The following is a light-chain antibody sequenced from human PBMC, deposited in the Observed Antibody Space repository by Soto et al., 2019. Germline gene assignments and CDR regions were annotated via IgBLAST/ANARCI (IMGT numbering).Light chain of an antibody. CDR3: QQRSNWPVT. J-gene: IGKJ1*01. CDR2: DPS. CDR1: QSVSSY. Sequence: EMGLTQSPGTLSFSPGERATLSCRASQSVSSYLAWYQQKPGQAPRLLIYDPSTRATGISARFSGSGSGTDFTLTISSLEPEDFAIYYCQQRSNWPVTFGQGTKVDVK. V-gene: IGKV3-11*01.